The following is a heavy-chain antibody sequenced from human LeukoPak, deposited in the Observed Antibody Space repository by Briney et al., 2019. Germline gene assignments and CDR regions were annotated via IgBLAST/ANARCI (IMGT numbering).Heavy chain of an antibody. CDR3: ARDWGIAAAERGGLWDY. J-gene: IGHJ4*02. Sequence: PSQNLSLTCTVSGGSISSGSYYWSWIRQPAGKGLEWIGYIYYSGSTNYNPSLKSRVTISVDTSKNQFSLKLSSVTAADTAVYYCARDWGIAAAERGGLWDYWGQGTLVTVSS. V-gene: IGHV4-61*10. CDR1: GGSISSGSYY. D-gene: IGHD6-13*01. CDR2: IYYSGST.